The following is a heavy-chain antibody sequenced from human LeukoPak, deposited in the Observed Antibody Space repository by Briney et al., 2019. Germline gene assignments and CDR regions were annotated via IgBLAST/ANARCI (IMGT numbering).Heavy chain of an antibody. J-gene: IGHJ6*02. Sequence: GGSLRLSCAASGFIFSSYWMHWVRQAPGKGLVWVSRINSDGSSTSCADSVKGRFTISRDNAKNTLYLQMNSLRAEDTAVYYCAKVSGGGLYYDGMDVWGQGTTVTVSS. V-gene: IGHV3-74*01. CDR3: AKVSGGGLYYDGMDV. D-gene: IGHD1-14*01. CDR2: INSDGSST. CDR1: GFIFSSYW.